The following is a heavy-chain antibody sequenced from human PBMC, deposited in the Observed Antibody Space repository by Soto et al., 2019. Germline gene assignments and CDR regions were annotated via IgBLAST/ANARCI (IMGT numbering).Heavy chain of an antibody. CDR1: GYTFTGYY. V-gene: IGHV1-2*04. CDR2: INPNSGGT. D-gene: IGHD1-20*01. CDR3: ARDLGITGTTPYYYGMDV. J-gene: IGHJ6*02. Sequence: ASVKVSCKASGYTFTGYYMHWVRQAPGQGLEWMGWINPNSGGTNYAQKFQGWVTVTRDTSISTAYMELSRLRSDDTAVYYCARDLGITGTTPYYYGMDVWGQGTTVTVSS.